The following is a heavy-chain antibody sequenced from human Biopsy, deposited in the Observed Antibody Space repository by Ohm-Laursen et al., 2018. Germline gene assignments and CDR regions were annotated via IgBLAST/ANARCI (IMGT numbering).Heavy chain of an antibody. J-gene: IGHJ4*02. CDR2: IYPNNGDT. D-gene: IGHD3-22*01. V-gene: IGHV1-2*02. Sequence: SVKVSCKCVGYTLNGYYIHWVRQAPGQGLEWMGYIYPNNGDTKYAQNFQGRVTMTRDTSVSTAYMDLTGLTSDDTAVYYCTTGGSGFYYPFDSWSQGTLATVSS. CDR3: TTGGSGFYYPFDS. CDR1: GYTLNGYY.